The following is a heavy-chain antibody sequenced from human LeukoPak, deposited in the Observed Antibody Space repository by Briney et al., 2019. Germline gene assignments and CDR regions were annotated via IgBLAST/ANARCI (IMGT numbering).Heavy chain of an antibody. CDR3: ARDPYSGDYGNDYYYYMDV. D-gene: IGHD1-26*01. Sequence: GGSLRLSCAASGFTFSSFNMNWVRQAPGKSMEWVSSITSSGTHIFYADSVRGRFTISRDNAKNSLYLQMDSLGPDDTAVYYCARDPYSGDYGNDYYYYMDVWGKGTTVTISS. CDR2: ITSSGTHI. CDR1: GFTFSSFN. V-gene: IGHV3-21*01. J-gene: IGHJ6*03.